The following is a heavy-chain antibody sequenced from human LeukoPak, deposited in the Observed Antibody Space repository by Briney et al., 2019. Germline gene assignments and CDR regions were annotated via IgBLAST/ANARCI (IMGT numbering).Heavy chain of an antibody. CDR3: ARRIGSGWYDY. J-gene: IGHJ4*02. CDR2: INPGDSDT. D-gene: IGHD6-19*01. V-gene: IGHV5-51*01. Sequence: ESLKISCKGSGYSFTSYWIGWVRQMPGKGLEWLGIINPGDSDTSYSPSFQGQVTISADKSISTANLQWSSLKASDTAMYYCARRIGSGWYDYWGQGTLVTVSS. CDR1: GYSFTSYW.